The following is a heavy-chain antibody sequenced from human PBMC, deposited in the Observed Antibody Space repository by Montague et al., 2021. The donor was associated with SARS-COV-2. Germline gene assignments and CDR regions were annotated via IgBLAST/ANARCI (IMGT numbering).Heavy chain of an antibody. CDR3: ARIRYDILTGYQTPFDY. V-gene: IGHV2-70*11. Sequence: PALVKPTQTLTLTCTFSGFSLSTSGMCVSWIRQPPGKALEWLARIDWDDDKYYSTSLKTRLIISKDTSKNQVVLTMTNMDPVDTATYYCARIRYDILTGYQTPFDYWGQGTLVTVSS. CDR1: GFSLSTSGMC. CDR2: IDWDDDK. D-gene: IGHD3-9*01. J-gene: IGHJ4*02.